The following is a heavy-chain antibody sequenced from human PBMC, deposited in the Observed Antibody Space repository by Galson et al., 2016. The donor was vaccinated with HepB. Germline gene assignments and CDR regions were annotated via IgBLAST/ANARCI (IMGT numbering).Heavy chain of an antibody. V-gene: IGHV4-39*01. CDR2: NYYAGTT. D-gene: IGHD1-1*01. Sequence: ETLSLTCTVAGGSISSGYYYWNWIRQPPGEGLEYIGSNYYAGTTHYKPSLTCRATISVARSNSQFSLKLNSVTAADTAVYFCARHAGTSYENYYMDVWGKGATVMVSS. CDR3: ARHAGTSYENYYMDV. CDR1: GGSISSGYYY. J-gene: IGHJ6*03.